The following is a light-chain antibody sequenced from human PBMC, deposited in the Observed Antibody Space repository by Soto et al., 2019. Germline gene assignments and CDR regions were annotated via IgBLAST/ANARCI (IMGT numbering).Light chain of an antibody. Sequence: DIQMTQSPSTLSASVGDRVTITCRASQSISHFLAWYQQKPGKVPKLLIYDASNLGSGVPSRFSGSGSGTDFTLTISGLQPDDFTTYYCQQYTSYSRASGQGTKVDIK. CDR2: DAS. CDR1: QSISHF. CDR3: QQYTSYSRA. J-gene: IGKJ1*01. V-gene: IGKV1-5*01.